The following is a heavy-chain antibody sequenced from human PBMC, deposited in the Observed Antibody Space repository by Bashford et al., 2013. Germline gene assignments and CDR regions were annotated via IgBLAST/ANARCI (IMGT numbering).Heavy chain of an antibody. CDR3: AKDRRYCRGGGCYLDPDAFDI. Sequence: VRQAPGKGLEWVSAISGSGGTTYYADSVKGRFTISRDNSKNTLYLQMHSLRAEDTAIYYCAKDRRYCRGGGCYLDPDAFDIWGQGTMVTVSS. CDR2: ISGSGGTT. J-gene: IGHJ3*02. V-gene: IGHV3-23*01. D-gene: IGHD2-15*01.